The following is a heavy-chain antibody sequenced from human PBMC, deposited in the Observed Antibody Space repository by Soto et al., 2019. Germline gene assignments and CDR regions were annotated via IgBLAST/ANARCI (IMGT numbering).Heavy chain of an antibody. J-gene: IGHJ4*02. CDR1: GGSISSGGYY. CDR3: ARASVRGVYVTFDY. D-gene: IGHD3-10*01. V-gene: IGHV4-31*02. Sequence: PSETLSLTCTVSGGSISSGGYYWSWIRQHPGKGLEWIGYIYYSGSTYYNPSLKSRVTISVDTSKNQFSLKLGSVTAADTAVYYCARASVRGVYVTFDYWGQGTLVTVSS. CDR2: IYYSGST.